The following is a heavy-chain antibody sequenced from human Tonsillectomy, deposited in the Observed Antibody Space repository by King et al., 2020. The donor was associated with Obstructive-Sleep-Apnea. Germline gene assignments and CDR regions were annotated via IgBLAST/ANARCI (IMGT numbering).Heavy chain of an antibody. J-gene: IGHJ4*02. CDR3: ARVVAAWGYFDY. Sequence: VQLQQWGAGLLKPSETLSLTCAVYGGSFSGYYWSWIRQPPGKGLEWIGEINHSGSTNYNPSLKSRVTISVDTSKNQFSLKLSSVTAADTAVYYCARVVAAWGYFDYWGWGTLVTVSS. CDR1: GGSFSGYY. CDR2: INHSGST. D-gene: IGHD6-25*01. V-gene: IGHV4-34*01.